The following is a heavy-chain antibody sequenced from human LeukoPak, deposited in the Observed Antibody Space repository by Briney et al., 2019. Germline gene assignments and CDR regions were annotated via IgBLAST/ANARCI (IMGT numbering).Heavy chain of an antibody. CDR2: ISNSGSTI. CDR3: ARVDRDFGRPYFDN. Sequence: GGSLRLSCAASGFTFSDYYMSWIRQAPGKGLEWVSYISNSGSTIYYADSVKGRVTISRDNAKNSLHLQMKSLRAEDTAVYYCARVDRDFGRPYFDNWGQGTLVTVSS. J-gene: IGHJ4*02. V-gene: IGHV3-11*01. D-gene: IGHD3-3*01. CDR1: GFTFSDYY.